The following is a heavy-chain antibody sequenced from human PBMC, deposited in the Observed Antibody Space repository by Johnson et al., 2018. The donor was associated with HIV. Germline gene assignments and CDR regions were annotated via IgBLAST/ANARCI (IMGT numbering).Heavy chain of an antibody. CDR3: ARGIQPDAFDI. D-gene: IGHD5-18*01. CDR1: GFTVSGNY. CDR2: INSDGSST. Sequence: MQLVESGGGLIQPGGSLRLACAVSGFTVSGNYMSWVRRTPGKGLVWVSRINSDGSSTTYADSVKGRFTISRDNAKNTLYLQMNSLRAEDTAVYYCARGIQPDAFDIWGQGTMVTVSS. V-gene: IGHV3-74*03. J-gene: IGHJ3*02.